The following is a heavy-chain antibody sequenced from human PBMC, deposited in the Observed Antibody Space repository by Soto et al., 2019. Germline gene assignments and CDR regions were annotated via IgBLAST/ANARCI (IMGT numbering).Heavy chain of an antibody. V-gene: IGHV1-3*01. CDR3: ARTIAAADNYYFDL. D-gene: IGHD6-25*01. Sequence: QVKLVQSGAEVKKPGASVKVSCKASGYSFTGYGIHWVRQAPGQSLEWMGWINAGIGTTKHSPNFQGRVTITRDTSASTAYMELSSLRSEDTAVYYCARTIAAADNYYFDLWGQGNLVTVSS. J-gene: IGHJ4*02. CDR1: GYSFTGYG. CDR2: INAGIGTT.